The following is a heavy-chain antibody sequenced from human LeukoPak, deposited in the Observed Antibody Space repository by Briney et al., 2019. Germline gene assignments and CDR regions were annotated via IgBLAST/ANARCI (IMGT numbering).Heavy chain of an antibody. Sequence: ALVKVSFKVSGYTLTELSMHWVRQAPGKGLEWMGGFDPEDGETIYVQKFQGRVTMTEDTSTDTAYMELSSLRSEDTAVYYCATARQYQLPKHNYGMDVWGQGTTVTVSS. CDR2: FDPEDGET. V-gene: IGHV1-24*01. CDR1: GYTLTELS. J-gene: IGHJ6*02. CDR3: ATARQYQLPKHNYGMDV. D-gene: IGHD2-2*01.